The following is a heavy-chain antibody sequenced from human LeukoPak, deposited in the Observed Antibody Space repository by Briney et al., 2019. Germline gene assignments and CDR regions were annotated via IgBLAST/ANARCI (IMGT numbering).Heavy chain of an antibody. CDR2: ISGSGNTR. CDR1: GFTFSNYS. Sequence: PGGSLRLSCAASGFTFSNYSMNWVRQAPGKGLEWISYISGSGNTRYYADSVNSRFTISRDNAKNSLYLQIDSLRAEDTAVYYCAREDGYSGYDDFDYWGQGTLVTVSS. V-gene: IGHV3-48*01. CDR3: AREDGYSGYDDFDY. D-gene: IGHD5-12*01. J-gene: IGHJ4*02.